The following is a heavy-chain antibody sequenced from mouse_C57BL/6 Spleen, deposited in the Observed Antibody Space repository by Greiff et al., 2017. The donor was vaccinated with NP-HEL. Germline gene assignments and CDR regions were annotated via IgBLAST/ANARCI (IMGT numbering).Heavy chain of an antibody. CDR1: GFSLSTFGMG. CDR3: ARVVDGSSSFDV. CDR2: IWWDDDK. J-gene: IGHJ1*03. Sequence: QVQLKESGPGILQPSQTLSLTCSFSGFSLSTFGMGVGWLRQPSGKGLEWLAHIWWDDDKYYNPALKSRPTISKDPSKNQVFLKIAHVDTADTATYYCARVVDGSSSFDVWGTGTTVTVSS. V-gene: IGHV8-8*01. D-gene: IGHD1-1*01.